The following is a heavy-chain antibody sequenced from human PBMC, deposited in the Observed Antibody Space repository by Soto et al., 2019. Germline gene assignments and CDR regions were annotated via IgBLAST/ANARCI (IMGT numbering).Heavy chain of an antibody. J-gene: IGHJ4*02. CDR2: IIPIFGTP. V-gene: IGHV1-69*13. Sequence: GASVKVSCKASGGTFSSYAISWVRQAPGRGLEWMGGIIPIFGTPNYAQKFRGRVTITADVSTSTAYMELSSLRSEDAAVYYCARDKTGYYDSSVYSRGLDYWGQGTLVTVSS. CDR3: ARDKTGYYDSSVYSRGLDY. CDR1: GGTFSSYA. D-gene: IGHD3-22*01.